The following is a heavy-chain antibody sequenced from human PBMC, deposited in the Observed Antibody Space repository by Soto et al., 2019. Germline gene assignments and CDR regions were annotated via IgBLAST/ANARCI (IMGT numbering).Heavy chain of an antibody. Sequence: QVQLVQSGAEVKKPGASVKVSCKASGYTFTSYGISWVRQAPGQGLEWMGWISAYNGNTNYAQKLQGRVTMTTDTSASTAYMELRSLTSDDTAVYYCARGEINHRIVGGATHFDYWGQGTLVTVSS. D-gene: IGHD1-26*01. J-gene: IGHJ4*02. V-gene: IGHV1-18*01. CDR3: ARGEINHRIVGGATHFDY. CDR1: GYTFTSYG. CDR2: ISAYNGNT.